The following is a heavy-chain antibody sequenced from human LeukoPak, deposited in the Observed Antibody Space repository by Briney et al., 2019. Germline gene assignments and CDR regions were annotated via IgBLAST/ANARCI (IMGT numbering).Heavy chain of an antibody. CDR2: INSDGSHI. CDR1: GFTFSTYW. V-gene: IGHV3-74*01. CDR3: ARDGLAVAPGPLVDY. Sequence: PWGSLRLSCAASGFTFSTYWMHWVRQAPGKGLVWVSRINSDGSHIRYADSVKGRFTISRDNAKNTLYLQMNSLRAEDTAVYYCARDGLAVAPGPLVDYWGQGTLVTVSS. J-gene: IGHJ4*02. D-gene: IGHD6-19*01.